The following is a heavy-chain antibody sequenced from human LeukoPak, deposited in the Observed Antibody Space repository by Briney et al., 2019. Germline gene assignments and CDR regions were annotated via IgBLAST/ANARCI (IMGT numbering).Heavy chain of an antibody. J-gene: IGHJ5*02. Sequence: SETLSLTCTVSGGSIRSSYYYWGWIRQPPGKGLEWIGYIYYSGSTNYNPSLKSRVTISVDTSKNQFSLKLSSVTAADTAVYYCARRSSANDDGEFDPWGQGTLVTVSS. CDR3: ARRSSANDDGEFDP. CDR2: IYYSGST. D-gene: IGHD1-1*01. V-gene: IGHV4-61*05. CDR1: GGSIRSSYYY.